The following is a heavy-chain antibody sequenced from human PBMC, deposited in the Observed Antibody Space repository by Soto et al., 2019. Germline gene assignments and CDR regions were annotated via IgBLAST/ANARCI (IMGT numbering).Heavy chain of an antibody. V-gene: IGHV4-30-4*01. J-gene: IGHJ6*02. CDR1: GGSISGGDYY. D-gene: IGHD5-18*01. CDR3: ARDTSRRGLIQLWPRDYYYGMDV. Sequence: SETLSLTCTVSGGSISGGDYYWSWVRQPPGKGLEWIGYIYYSGSTYYNPSLKSRVTISVDTSKNQFSLKLSSVTAADTAVYYCARDTSRRGLIQLWPRDYYYGMDVWGQGTTVTVSS. CDR2: IYYSGST.